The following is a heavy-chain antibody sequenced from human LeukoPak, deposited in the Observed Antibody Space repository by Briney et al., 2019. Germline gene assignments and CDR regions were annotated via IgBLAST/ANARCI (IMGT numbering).Heavy chain of an antibody. V-gene: IGHV1-2*06. CDR3: ARFTVTRSKDY. Sequence: ASVKVSCKASGYTFTGYYMHWVRQAPGQGLEWMGRINPNSGGTNYAQKFQGRVTMTRGTSISTAYMELSRLRSDDTAVYYCARFTVTRSKDYWGQGTLVTVSS. CDR1: GYTFTGYY. D-gene: IGHD4-17*01. J-gene: IGHJ4*02. CDR2: INPNSGGT.